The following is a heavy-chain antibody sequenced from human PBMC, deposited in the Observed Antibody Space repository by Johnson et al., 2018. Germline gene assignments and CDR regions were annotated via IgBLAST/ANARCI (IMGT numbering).Heavy chain of an antibody. CDR2: IIPIFGTA. Sequence: QVQLVESGAEVKKPGASVKVSCKASGGTFSSYAISWVRQAPGQGLEWMGGIIPIFGTANYAQKFQGRVTLTADESTSTAYMELSSLRSEDTAGYYWAGGSTGGPYGMDVWGQGTTVTVSS. CDR3: AGGSTGGPYGMDV. J-gene: IGHJ6*02. D-gene: IGHD2-2*01. V-gene: IGHV1-69*01. CDR1: GGTFSSYA.